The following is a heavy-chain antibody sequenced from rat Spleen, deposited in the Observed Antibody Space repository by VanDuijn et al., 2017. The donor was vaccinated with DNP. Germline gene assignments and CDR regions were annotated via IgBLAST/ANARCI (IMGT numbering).Heavy chain of an antibody. D-gene: IGHD1-7*01. V-gene: IGHV3-1*01. CDR2: INYSGST. J-gene: IGHJ1*01. CDR1: GYSITSNY. CDR3: SRGSSSYYGNSSYWYFVF. Sequence: EVRLQESGPGLVQPSQSLSLTCSVTGYSITSNYWAWIRKFPGNKMEWIGYINYSGSTGYKLSLKSRISSTRDTSKNQCFLQLNSVTTEETATYSWSRGSSSYYGNSSYWYFVFLGPGTMVTLSS.